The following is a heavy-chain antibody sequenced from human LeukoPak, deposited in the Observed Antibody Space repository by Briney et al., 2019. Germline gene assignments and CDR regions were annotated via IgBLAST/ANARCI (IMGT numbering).Heavy chain of an antibody. V-gene: IGHV3-30*02. CDR3: AKDGAGKDDAFDI. CDR2: IWYGGSNK. Sequence: PGGSLRLSCAASGFTFSSYGMHWVRQAPGKGLEWVAVIWYGGSNKYYADSVKGRFTISRDNSKNTLYLQMNSLRAEDTAVYYCAKDGAGKDDAFDIWGQGTMVTVSS. CDR1: GFTFSSYG. J-gene: IGHJ3*02. D-gene: IGHD6-19*01.